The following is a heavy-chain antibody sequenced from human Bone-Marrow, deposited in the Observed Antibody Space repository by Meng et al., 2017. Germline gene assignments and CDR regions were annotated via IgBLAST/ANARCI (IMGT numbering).Heavy chain of an antibody. CDR2: IYHDGST. V-gene: IGHV4-4*02. CDR3: ARAAYDIWSGYAP. J-gene: IGHJ5*02. Sequence: QVQWQGSGRGLVKHSGTLSLTCAVSGASISSSHWWGWVRQPPGKGLEWIGEIYHDGSTNYTPSLKSRVTISVDKSKNQFSLKLSSVTAADTAVYYCARAAYDIWSGYAPWGQGSLVTVSS. D-gene: IGHD3-3*01. CDR1: GASISSSHW.